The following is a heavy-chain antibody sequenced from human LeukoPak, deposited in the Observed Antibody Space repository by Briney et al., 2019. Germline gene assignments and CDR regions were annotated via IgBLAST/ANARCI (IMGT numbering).Heavy chain of an antibody. CDR3: ARGGSGSYPNWFDP. CDR1: AGSISSSSYY. J-gene: IGHJ5*02. CDR2: IYYSGST. Sequence: PSETLSLTCTVSAGSISSSSYYWGWLRQPPGKGLEWIGSIYYSGSTYFNPSLKSRVTISVDTSKNQFSLKLSSVTAADTAVYYCARGGSGSYPNWFDPWGQGTLVTVSS. D-gene: IGHD3-10*01. V-gene: IGHV4-39*01.